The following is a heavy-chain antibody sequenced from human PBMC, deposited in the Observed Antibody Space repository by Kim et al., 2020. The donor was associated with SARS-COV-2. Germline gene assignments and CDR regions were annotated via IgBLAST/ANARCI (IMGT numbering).Heavy chain of an antibody. Sequence: RFTISRDNSKNTLYLQMNSLRAEDTAVYYCAKVGGSGSYYYFYYYYGMDVWGQGTTVTVSS. J-gene: IGHJ6*02. D-gene: IGHD1-26*01. CDR3: AKVGGSGSYYYFYYYYGMDV. V-gene: IGHV3-30*02.